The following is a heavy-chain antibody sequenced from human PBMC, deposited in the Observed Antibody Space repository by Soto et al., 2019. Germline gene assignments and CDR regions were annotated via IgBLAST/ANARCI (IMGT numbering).Heavy chain of an antibody. J-gene: IGHJ4*01. CDR3: ARRGDSSLGGYYFDH. D-gene: IGHD3-16*01. V-gene: IGHV5-51*01. Sequence: GESLKISCKGSGSGYSFTKFWIGWVRQVPGKGLEWMGIIDPDDSESRYNPAFQGRITFSVDKSVDTAYLQWSSLKTSDTAMYCCARRGDSSLGGYYFDHWGQGTLVTVSS. CDR1: GSGYSFTKFW. CDR2: IDPDDSES.